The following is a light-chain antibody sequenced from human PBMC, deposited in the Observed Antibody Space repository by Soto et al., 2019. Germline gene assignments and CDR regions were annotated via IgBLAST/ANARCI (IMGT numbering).Light chain of an antibody. V-gene: IGKV3-11*01. J-gene: IGKJ3*01. CDR1: QRLSSY. CDR2: DVS. Sequence: EIVLTQSPATLSLSPGESATLSCMASQRLSSYFAWYQQKPGQAPRLLLYDVSNRTTGIPARFSGSGSGPVLTLTLSSMEPEDFAVYYCQHRNRWPPIFTFGPGTKVDFK. CDR3: QHRNRWPPIFT.